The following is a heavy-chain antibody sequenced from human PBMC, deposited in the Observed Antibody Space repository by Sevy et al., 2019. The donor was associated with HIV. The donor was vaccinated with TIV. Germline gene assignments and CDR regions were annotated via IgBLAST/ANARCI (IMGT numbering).Heavy chain of an antibody. CDR2: IREDGSDK. CDR3: ARLSCGGGSCYSAFDY. V-gene: IGHV3-7*01. Sequence: GESLKISCTASGFTFSAYWMTWVRQAPGKGLEWVASIREDGSDKKDVDSVRGRLTISRDNAKNSLYLQMNSLRAEDTALYYCARLSCGGGSCYSAFDYWGQGTLVTVSS. D-gene: IGHD2-15*01. CDR1: GFTFSAYW. J-gene: IGHJ4*02.